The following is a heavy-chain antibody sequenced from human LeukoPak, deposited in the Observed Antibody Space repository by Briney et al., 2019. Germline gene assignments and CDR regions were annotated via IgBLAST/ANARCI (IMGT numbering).Heavy chain of an antibody. Sequence: SVKVSCKASGGTFSSYAISWVRQAPGQGLEWMGRIIPIRGIANYAQKFQGRVTITADKSTSTAYMELSSLRSEDTAVYYCARALSGYSGYDSVYYYGMDVWGQGTTVTVSS. CDR3: ARALSGYSGYDSVYYYGMDV. CDR1: GGTFSSYA. V-gene: IGHV1-69*04. D-gene: IGHD5-12*01. J-gene: IGHJ6*02. CDR2: IIPIRGIA.